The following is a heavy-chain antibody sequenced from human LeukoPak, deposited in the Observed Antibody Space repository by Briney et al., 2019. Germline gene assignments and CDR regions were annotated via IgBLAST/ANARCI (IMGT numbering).Heavy chain of an antibody. CDR3: APEGDGYILFDY. J-gene: IGHJ4*02. Sequence: GGSLRLSCAASGFTFSSYAMSWVRQAPGKGLEWVSTISGRDGTTYYADSVKGRFTISRDSSKNTLYLQMHSLRAEDTAVYYCAPEGDGYILFDYWGQGTLVTVSS. D-gene: IGHD5-24*01. CDR2: ISGRDGTT. CDR1: GFTFSSYA. V-gene: IGHV3-23*01.